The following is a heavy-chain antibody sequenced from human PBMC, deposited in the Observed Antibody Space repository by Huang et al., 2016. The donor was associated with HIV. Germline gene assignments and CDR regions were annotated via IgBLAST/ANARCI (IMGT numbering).Heavy chain of an antibody. CDR1: GFTFRESY. V-gene: IGHV3-11*01. CDR2: MSSSGSTI. CDR3: ARDHSYGWFDY. Sequence: QVQLVESGGGLVKPGGSLRFSCAASGFTFRESYMSWIRQAAGKGLGWVSYMSSSGSTIYYADSVKGRFTISRDNAKNSLYLQMNSLRAEDTAVYYCARDHSYGWFDYWGQGTLVTVSS. D-gene: IGHD5-18*01. J-gene: IGHJ4*02.